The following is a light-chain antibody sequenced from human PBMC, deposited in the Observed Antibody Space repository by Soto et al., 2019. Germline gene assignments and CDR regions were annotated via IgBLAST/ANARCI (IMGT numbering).Light chain of an antibody. CDR1: SSDVGGYNY. CDR2: DVS. Sequence: QSALTQPASVSGSPGQSITISCTGTSSDVGGYNYVSWYQQHPGKAPKLMIYDVSNRPSGVSNRFSGSKSGNTASLTISGLQAEDEADYYCSSYTSSSTYVFGTGTQRTVL. V-gene: IGLV2-14*01. CDR3: SSYTSSSTYV. J-gene: IGLJ1*01.